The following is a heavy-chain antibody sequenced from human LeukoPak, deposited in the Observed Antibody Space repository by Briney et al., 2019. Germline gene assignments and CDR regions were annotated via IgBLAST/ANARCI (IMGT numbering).Heavy chain of an antibody. D-gene: IGHD3-22*01. J-gene: IGHJ4*02. V-gene: IGHV4-34*01. CDR1: GGSFSGYY. Sequence: SETLSLTCAVYGGSFSGYYWSWIRQPPGKGLEWIGEINHSGSTNYNPSLKSRVTISVDTSKNQFSLKLSSVTAADTAVYYCARVRLYYYDSSGYLNRYRYYFDYWGQGTLVTVSS. CDR2: INHSGST. CDR3: ARVRLYYYDSSGYLNRYRYYFDY.